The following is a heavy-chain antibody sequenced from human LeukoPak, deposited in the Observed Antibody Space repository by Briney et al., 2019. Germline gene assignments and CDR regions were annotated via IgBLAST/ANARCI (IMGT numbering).Heavy chain of an antibody. CDR3: ATFGHDYGGNIDY. D-gene: IGHD4-23*01. J-gene: IGHJ4*02. CDR2: ISAYNGNT. CDR1: GYTFTSYG. V-gene: IGHV1-18*01. Sequence: ASVKVSCKASGYTFTSYGISWVRQAPGQGLEWMGWISAYNGNTNYAQKLQGRVTVNEETSTDKAYMELSSLRSEETAVYYCATFGHDYGGNIDYWGQGTLVTVSS.